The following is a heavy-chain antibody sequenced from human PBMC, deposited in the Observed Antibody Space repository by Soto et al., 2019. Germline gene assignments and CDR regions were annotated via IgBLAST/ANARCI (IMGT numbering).Heavy chain of an antibody. Sequence: AGGSLRLSCAASGFTLSSYAMSWVRQAPGKGLEWVSAISGSGGSTYYADSVKGRFTISRDNSKNTLYLQMNSLRAEDTAVYYCAKGKVVPAATPFDPWGQGTLVTVSS. D-gene: IGHD2-2*02. CDR3: AKGKVVPAATPFDP. V-gene: IGHV3-23*01. J-gene: IGHJ5*02. CDR1: GFTLSSYA. CDR2: ISGSGGST.